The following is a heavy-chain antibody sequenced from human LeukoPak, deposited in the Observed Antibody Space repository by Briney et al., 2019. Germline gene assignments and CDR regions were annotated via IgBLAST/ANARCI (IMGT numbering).Heavy chain of an antibody. CDR3: ASDIYDTAPVAFDY. J-gene: IGHJ4*02. Sequence: GGSLRLSCAASGFTFSSYAMSWVRQAPGRGLEWVSAISGSGGSTYYADSVKGRFTISRDNAKNSLFLQMNSLRADDTAVYYCASDIYDTAPVAFDYWGQGTLVTVSS. CDR2: ISGSGGST. CDR1: GFTFSSYA. D-gene: IGHD5/OR15-5a*01. V-gene: IGHV3-23*01.